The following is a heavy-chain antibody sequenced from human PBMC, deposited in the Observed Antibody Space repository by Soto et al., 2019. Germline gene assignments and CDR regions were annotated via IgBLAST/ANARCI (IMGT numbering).Heavy chain of an antibody. D-gene: IGHD3-10*01. J-gene: IGHJ6*02. CDR1: GGSISSYY. Sequence: PSETLSLTCTVSGGSISSYYWSWIRQPPGKGLEWIGYIYYSGSTNYNPSLKSRVTISVDTSKNQFSLKLSSVTAADTAVYYCARDAMVRGVITPWYYGMDVWGQATTVTVSS. CDR2: IYYSGST. V-gene: IGHV4-59*01. CDR3: ARDAMVRGVITPWYYGMDV.